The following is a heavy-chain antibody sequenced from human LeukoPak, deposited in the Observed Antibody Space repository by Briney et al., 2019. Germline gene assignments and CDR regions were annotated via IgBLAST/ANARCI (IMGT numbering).Heavy chain of an antibody. Sequence: SETLSLTCTVSGGSISSYYWSWVRQPAGKGLEWIGYIYYSGSTNYNPSLKSRVTISVDTSKNQFSLKLSSVTAADTAVYYCARTGYSSGWYGNWGQGTLVTVSS. J-gene: IGHJ4*02. V-gene: IGHV4-59*01. CDR3: ARTGYSSGWYGN. CDR2: IYYSGST. CDR1: GGSISSYY. D-gene: IGHD6-19*01.